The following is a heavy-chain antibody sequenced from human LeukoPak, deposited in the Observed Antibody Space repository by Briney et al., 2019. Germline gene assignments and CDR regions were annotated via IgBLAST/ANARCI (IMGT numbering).Heavy chain of an antibody. CDR3: AKVSTYYYDSSGSNYFDY. CDR2: ISGSGGST. D-gene: IGHD3-22*01. V-gene: IGHV3-23*01. J-gene: IGHJ4*02. Sequence: GGSLRLSCAASGFTFSSYAMSWVRQAPGKGLEWVSAISGSGGSTYYADSVKGRFTISRDNSKNTLYLQMNSLRAEDTAVYYCAKVSTYYYDSSGSNYFDYWGQGTLVTVSS. CDR1: GFTFSSYA.